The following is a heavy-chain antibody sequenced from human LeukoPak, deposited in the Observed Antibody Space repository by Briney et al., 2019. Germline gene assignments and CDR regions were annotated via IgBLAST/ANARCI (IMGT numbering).Heavy chain of an antibody. J-gene: IGHJ3*02. V-gene: IGHV3-30-3*01. CDR1: GFTFSSYA. D-gene: IGHD4-17*01. CDR2: ISYDGSNK. Sequence: GRSLRLSCAATGFTFSSYAMHWVRQAPGKGLEWVAVISYDGSNKYYADSVKGRFTISRDNSKNTLYLQMNSLRAEDTAVYYCAKGRYGDYVSDAFDIWGQGTMVTVSS. CDR3: AKGRYGDYVSDAFDI.